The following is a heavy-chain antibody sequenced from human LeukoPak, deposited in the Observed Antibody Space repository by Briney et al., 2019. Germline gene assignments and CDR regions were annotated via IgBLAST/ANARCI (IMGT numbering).Heavy chain of an antibody. CDR1: GFTISSYA. D-gene: IGHD3-22*01. CDR3: AREGYDSSGYYYGW. CDR2: ISSSSSKHT. J-gene: IGHJ4*02. Sequence: PGGSLRLSCAASGFTISSYAMSWIRQAPGKGLEWVSYISSSSSKHTKYADSVKGRFTIPRDNAKNSLYLQMDSLRAEDTAVYYCAREGYDSSGYYYGWWGQGTLVTVSS. V-gene: IGHV3-11*05.